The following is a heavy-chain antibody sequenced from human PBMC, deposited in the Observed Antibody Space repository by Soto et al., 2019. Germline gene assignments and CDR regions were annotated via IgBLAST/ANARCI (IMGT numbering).Heavy chain of an antibody. CDR3: VRDYVMDV. CDR1: GFTFSGDA. CDR2: ISTTSTYI. V-gene: IGHV3-21*01. D-gene: IGHD3-10*02. J-gene: IGHJ6*02. Sequence: GGSLRLSCAASGFTFSGDAMNWVRQAPGKGLEWVSSISTTSTYIYYAESVKGRFTISRDNANNSLHLQMNSLRAEDTAVYYCVRDYVMDVWGQGTTVTLSS.